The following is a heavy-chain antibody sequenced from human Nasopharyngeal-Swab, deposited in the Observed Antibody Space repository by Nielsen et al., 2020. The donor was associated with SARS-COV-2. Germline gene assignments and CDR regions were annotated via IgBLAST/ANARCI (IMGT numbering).Heavy chain of an antibody. CDR3: AKKLENILRYFDWLLDAFDI. CDR2: ISGSGGST. Sequence: GESLKISCVASGFTFSNYAMSWARQAPGKGLEWVSAISGSGGSTYYADSVKGRFTISRDNSKNTLYLQMNSLRAEDTAVYYCAKKLENILRYFDWLLDAFDIWGQGTMVTVSS. J-gene: IGHJ3*02. CDR1: GFTFSNYA. V-gene: IGHV3-23*01. D-gene: IGHD3-9*01.